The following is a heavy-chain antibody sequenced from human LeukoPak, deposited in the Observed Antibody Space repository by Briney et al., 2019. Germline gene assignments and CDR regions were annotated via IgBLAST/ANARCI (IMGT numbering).Heavy chain of an antibody. V-gene: IGHV4-39*01. D-gene: IGHD2-21*01. CDR3: ARQKIGGTMVVIGGFDY. J-gene: IGHJ4*02. CDR1: GGSINSSSYY. Sequence: PSETLSLTCTVSGGSINSSSYYWGWIRQPPGKGLEWIGRIYYSGSTYYNPSLKSRVTISVDTSKNQFSLKLSSVTAADTAVYYCARQKIGGTMVVIGGFDYWGQGTLVTVSS. CDR2: IYYSGST.